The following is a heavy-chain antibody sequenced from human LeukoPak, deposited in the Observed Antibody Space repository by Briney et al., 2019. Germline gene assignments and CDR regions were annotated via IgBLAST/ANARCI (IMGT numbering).Heavy chain of an antibody. V-gene: IGHV1-8*02. CDR2: MNPNSGDT. CDR1: GSTFSSYD. CDR3: ARGPYGTGGHFDF. J-gene: IGHJ4*02. D-gene: IGHD3-10*01. Sequence: ASVKVSCKASGSTFSSYDINWVRQATGQGLEWMGWMNPNSGDTGYTQRFQGRVTMTRDTSISTAYMELSSLRSEDTAVYYCARGPYGTGGHFDFWGQGTLVTVSS.